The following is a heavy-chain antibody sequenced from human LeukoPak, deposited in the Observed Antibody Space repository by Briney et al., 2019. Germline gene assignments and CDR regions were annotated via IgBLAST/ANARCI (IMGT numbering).Heavy chain of an antibody. CDR2: IYYSGST. Sequence: SETLSLTCTVSGGSISSYYWSWIRQPPGKGLEWIGYIYYSGSTNYNPSLKSRVTISVDRSKNQFSLKLSSVTAADTAVYYCARGFPLGSGWYRRSPGVDDAFDIWGQGTMVTVSS. V-gene: IGHV4-59*12. CDR1: GGSISSYY. D-gene: IGHD6-19*01. J-gene: IGHJ3*02. CDR3: ARGFPLGSGWYRRSPGVDDAFDI.